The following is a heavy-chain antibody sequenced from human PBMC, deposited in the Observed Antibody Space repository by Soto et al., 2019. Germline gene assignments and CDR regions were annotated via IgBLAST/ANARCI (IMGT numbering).Heavy chain of an antibody. CDR3: ARVNSGDYYVDY. J-gene: IGHJ4*02. V-gene: IGHV3-64*01. CDR1: GFTFSSYA. Sequence: EVQLVESGGGLVQPGGSLRLSCAASGFTFSSYAMYWVRQAPGKGLEYVSAITSNGGSTYYANSVKGRFTISRDNSKNTLYLQMGSLRAEDMAVYFCARVNSGDYYVDYWGQGTLVTVSS. D-gene: IGHD1-26*01. CDR2: ITSNGGST.